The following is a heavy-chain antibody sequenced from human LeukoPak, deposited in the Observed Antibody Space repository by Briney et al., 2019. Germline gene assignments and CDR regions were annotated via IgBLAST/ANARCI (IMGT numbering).Heavy chain of an antibody. D-gene: IGHD2-15*01. J-gene: IGHJ6*02. CDR2: ISGDGGST. Sequence: PGGSLRLSCAASGFTFDDYAMHWVRQAPGKGLEWVSLISGDGGSTYYADSVKGRFTISRDNSKNSLYLQMNSLRTGDTALYYCAKEVAGSAMDYYYGMDVWGQGTTVTVSS. V-gene: IGHV3-43*02. CDR3: AKEVAGSAMDYYYGMDV. CDR1: GFTFDDYA.